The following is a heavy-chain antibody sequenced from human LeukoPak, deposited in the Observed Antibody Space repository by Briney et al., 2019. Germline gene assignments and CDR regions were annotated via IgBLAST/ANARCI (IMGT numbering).Heavy chain of an antibody. D-gene: IGHD2-15*01. CDR3: AREDGYCSGGNCYSYFDS. CDR1: GFTFSHFW. J-gene: IGHJ4*02. Sequence: GGSLRLSCAASGFTFSHFWMSWVRQAPGKGLEWVAYIKRTGSETYYVDSVKGRFTITRDNTRSSLFLQMYSLRAEDTAVYFCAREDGYCSGGNCYSYFDSWGQGTLVTVSS. V-gene: IGHV3-7*01. CDR2: IKRTGSET.